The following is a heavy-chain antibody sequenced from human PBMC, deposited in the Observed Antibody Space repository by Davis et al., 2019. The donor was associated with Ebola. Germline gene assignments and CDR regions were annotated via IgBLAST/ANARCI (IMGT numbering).Heavy chain of an antibody. CDR2: IYSGGST. Sequence: GESLKISCAASGFTVSSNYMSWVRQAPGKGLEWVSVIYSGGSTYYADSVKGRFTISRHNSKNTLYLQMNSLRAEDTAVYYCASPVTTSHYGMDVWGQGTTVTVSS. CDR3: ASPVTTSHYGMDV. D-gene: IGHD4-17*01. CDR1: GFTVSSNY. V-gene: IGHV3-53*04. J-gene: IGHJ6*02.